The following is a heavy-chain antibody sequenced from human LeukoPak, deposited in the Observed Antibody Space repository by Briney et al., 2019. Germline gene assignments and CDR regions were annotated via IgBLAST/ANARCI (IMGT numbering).Heavy chain of an antibody. CDR2: IYSGGGT. J-gene: IGHJ4*02. D-gene: IGHD5-24*01. CDR3: ARGASRDGSGY. V-gene: IGHV3-66*01. Sequence: GGSLRLSCAASGFTVSGNYMTWVRQAPGKGLEWVSVIYSGGGTYYADSVKGRFTISRDNSKNTLYPQMNSLRAEDTAVYYCARGASRDGSGYWGQGTLVTVSS. CDR1: GFTVSGNY.